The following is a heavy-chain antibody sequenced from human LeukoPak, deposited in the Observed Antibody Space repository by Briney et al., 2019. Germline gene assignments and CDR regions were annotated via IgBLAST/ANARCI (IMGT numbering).Heavy chain of an antibody. CDR1: GYTFTSYG. CDR3: ERDYSSRTSCCGWFDP. D-gene: IGHD2-2*01. CDR2: ISAYNGNT. V-gene: IGHV1-18*01. Sequence: ASVKVSCKASGYTFTSYGISWVRQAPGQGLEWMGWISAYNGNTNYAQKLQGRVTMTTDTSTSTAYMELRSLRSDATAVYYCERDYSSRTSCCGWFDPWGQGTLVTVSS. J-gene: IGHJ5*02.